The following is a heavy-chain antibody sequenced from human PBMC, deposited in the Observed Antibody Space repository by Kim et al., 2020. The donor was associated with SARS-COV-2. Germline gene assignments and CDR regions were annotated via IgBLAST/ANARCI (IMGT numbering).Heavy chain of an antibody. D-gene: IGHD1-26*01. V-gene: IGHV4-39*01. CDR1: GGSISSSSYY. Sequence: SETLSLTCTVSGGSISSSSYYWGWIRQPPGKGLEWIGSIYYSGSTYYNPSLKSRVTISVDTSKNQFSLKLSSVTAADTAVYYCARLGGSYFKYAFDIWGQGTMVTVSS. CDR2: IYYSGST. J-gene: IGHJ3*02. CDR3: ARLGGSYFKYAFDI.